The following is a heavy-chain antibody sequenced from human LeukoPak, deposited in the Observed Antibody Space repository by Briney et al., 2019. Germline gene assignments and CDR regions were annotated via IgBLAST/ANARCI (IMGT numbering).Heavy chain of an antibody. CDR1: GFTVSSNY. CDR3: ARDGGFGEFSIKGGDY. V-gene: IGHV3-53*01. CDR2: IYSGGST. Sequence: PGGSLRLSCAASGFTVSSNYMSWVRQAPGKWLEWVSVIYSGGSTYYADSGKGRFTISRDNSKNTLYLQMNSRRAEDTAVYYWARDGGFGEFSIKGGDYWGQGTLVTVSS. J-gene: IGHJ4*02. D-gene: IGHD3-10*01.